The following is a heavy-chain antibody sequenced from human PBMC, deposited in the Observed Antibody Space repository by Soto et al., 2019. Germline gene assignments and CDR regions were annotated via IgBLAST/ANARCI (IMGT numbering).Heavy chain of an antibody. CDR2: IKQDGSED. J-gene: IGHJ4*02. D-gene: IGHD2-21*01. CDR1: GFIFSSYW. V-gene: IGHV3-7*05. Sequence: GGSLRLSCAASGFIFSSYWMSWVRQAPGKGLEWVANIKQDGSEDYCVDSVKGRFTISRDNAKNSLYLQMNSLRAEDTAVYYCARHIGTWFDFWGQGTLVTVSS. CDR3: ARHIGTWFDF.